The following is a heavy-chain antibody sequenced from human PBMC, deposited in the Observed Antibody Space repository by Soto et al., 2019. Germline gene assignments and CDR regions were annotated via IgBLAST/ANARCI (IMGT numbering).Heavy chain of an antibody. CDR3: AREIMPLTNDWYFDL. CDR1: GGSISGGVHS. J-gene: IGHJ2*01. D-gene: IGHD2-8*01. V-gene: IGHV4-30-4*01. Sequence: QVQLQESGPGLVKPSETLSLTCTVSGGSISGGVHSWSWIRQPPGKGLEWIGHIFDSGSTYYNPSLNSPPNITVDTSKNQFSLRLSSVTAADTAVYYCAREIMPLTNDWYFDLWGRGTLVTVSS. CDR2: IFDSGST.